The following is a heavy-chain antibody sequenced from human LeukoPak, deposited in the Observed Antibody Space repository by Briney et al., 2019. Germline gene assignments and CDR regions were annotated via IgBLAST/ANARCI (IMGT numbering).Heavy chain of an antibody. J-gene: IGHJ4*02. CDR2: INWNGGST. CDR1: GFTFDDYG. V-gene: IGHV3-20*04. D-gene: IGHD3-3*01. Sequence: PGGSLRLSCAASGFTFDDYGMSWVRQAPGKELEWVSGINWNGGSTGYADSVKGRFTISRDNAKNSLYLPMNSLRAEDTALYYCARERSYDFWSGAFDYWGQGTLVTVSS. CDR3: ARERSYDFWSGAFDY.